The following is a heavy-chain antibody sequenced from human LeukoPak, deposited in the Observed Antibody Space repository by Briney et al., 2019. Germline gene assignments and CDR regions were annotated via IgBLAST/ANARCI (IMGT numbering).Heavy chain of an antibody. J-gene: IGHJ4*02. V-gene: IGHV3-74*03. CDR3: ARVRMGDDFNPFDY. CDR1: GFSFSINA. Sequence: GGSLRLSCVASGFSFSINAMIWVRQAPGKGLEWVSRINGEGSETMYADSVKGRFTISRDNAKNTLYLQMNSLRAEDTAVYYCARVRMGDDFNPFDYWGQGTLVTVSS. D-gene: IGHD3-16*01. CDR2: INGEGSET.